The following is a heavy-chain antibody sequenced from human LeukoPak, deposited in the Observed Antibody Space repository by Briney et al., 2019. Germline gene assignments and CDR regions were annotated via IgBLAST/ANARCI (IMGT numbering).Heavy chain of an antibody. J-gene: IGHJ4*02. V-gene: IGHV1-2*02. D-gene: IGHD6-19*01. Sequence: GASVKVSCKASGYTFTGFYIHWVRQAPGQGLEWMGWINPKSGGTNYAQKFQGRVTMTRDTSTSTAHMELSRLTSDDTAMYYCAKDRGGWYLAYFFDFWGQGSLVTVSS. CDR2: INPKSGGT. CDR3: AKDRGGWYLAYFFDF. CDR1: GYTFTGFY.